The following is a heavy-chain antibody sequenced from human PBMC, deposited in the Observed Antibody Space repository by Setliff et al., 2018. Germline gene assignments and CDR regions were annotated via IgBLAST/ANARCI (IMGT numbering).Heavy chain of an antibody. CDR3: ARVDPPIVDTAMVTSPFDY. CDR1: GFTFSSYG. V-gene: IGHV3-30*02. CDR2: IRYDGSNK. Sequence: HPGGSLRLSCAASGFTFSSYGMHWVRQAPGKGLEWVAFIRYDGSNKYYADSVKGRFTISRDNAKNSLYLQMNSLRAEDTAVYYCARVDPPIVDTAMVTSPFDYWGQGTLVTVSS. J-gene: IGHJ4*02. D-gene: IGHD5-18*01.